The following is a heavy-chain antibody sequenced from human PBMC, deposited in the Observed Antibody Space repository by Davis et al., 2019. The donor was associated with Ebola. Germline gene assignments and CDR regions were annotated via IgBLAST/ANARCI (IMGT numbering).Heavy chain of an antibody. J-gene: IGHJ4*02. D-gene: IGHD1-26*01. V-gene: IGHV1-46*01. CDR1: GYTFTSYD. CDR3: ARDTSGSHPFDY. Sequence: ASVKVSCKASGYTFTSYDINWVRQPPGQGLEWMGIINPSGGSTSYAQKFQGRVTMTRDTSTSTVYMELSSLRSEDTAVYYCARDTSGSHPFDYWGQGTLVTVSS. CDR2: INPSGGST.